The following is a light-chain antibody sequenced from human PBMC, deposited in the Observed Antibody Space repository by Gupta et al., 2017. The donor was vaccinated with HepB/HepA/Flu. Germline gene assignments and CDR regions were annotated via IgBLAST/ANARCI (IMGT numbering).Light chain of an antibody. CDR2: AAS. CDR1: QGISTY. Sequence: DIQLTQSPSFLSASVGDRVTITCRASQGISTYLAWYQQKPGKAPELLIYAASTLQSGVPSRFSGSGSGTEFTLTINSLQPEDFATYYCQQLQGYPSFGPGTTVDIK. CDR3: QQLQGYPS. V-gene: IGKV1-9*01. J-gene: IGKJ3*01.